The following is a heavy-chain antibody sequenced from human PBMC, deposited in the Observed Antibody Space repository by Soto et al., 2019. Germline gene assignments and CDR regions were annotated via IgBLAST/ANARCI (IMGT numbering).Heavy chain of an antibody. D-gene: IGHD3-9*01. Sequence: PGGSLRLSCAASGFTFSSFAMTWVRQAPGKGLEWVSALTPGGETTYYIDSVKGRFTISRDNAKNTLYLQMNSLRAEDTAVYYCAKDPLVVFDAASHYYYGMDVWGQGTTVTVSS. V-gene: IGHV3-23*01. CDR3: AKDPLVVFDAASHYYYGMDV. J-gene: IGHJ6*02. CDR1: GFTFSSFA. CDR2: LTPGGETT.